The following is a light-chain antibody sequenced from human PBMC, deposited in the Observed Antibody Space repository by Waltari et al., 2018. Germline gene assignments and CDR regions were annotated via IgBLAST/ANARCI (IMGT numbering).Light chain of an antibody. CDR3: QERSDWPPT. Sequence: EIVLTQSPATLSLSPGERATLSCRASQSVSSYLAWYQQKPGQTPRLLIYDVSNRATGIPARFSGSGSGTDFTLTISSLEPEDFAVYYCQERSDWPPTFGQGTKLEIK. V-gene: IGKV3-11*01. J-gene: IGKJ2*01. CDR2: DVS. CDR1: QSVSSY.